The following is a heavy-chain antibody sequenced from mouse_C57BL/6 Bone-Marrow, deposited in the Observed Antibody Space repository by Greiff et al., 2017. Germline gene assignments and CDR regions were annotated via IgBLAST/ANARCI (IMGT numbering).Heavy chain of an antibody. V-gene: IGHV7-3*01. J-gene: IGHJ1*03. D-gene: IGHD1-1*01. CDR1: GFTFTDYY. CDR2: IRNKDNGYTT. CDR3: ASDGSSFWYFDV. Sequence: EVQVVESGGGLVQPGGSLSLSCAASGFTFTDYYMSWVRQPPGKALEWLGFIRNKDNGYTTEYSASVKGRFTISRDKSQSILYLQMNALRAEDSDTYYCASDGSSFWYFDVWGTGTTVTVSS.